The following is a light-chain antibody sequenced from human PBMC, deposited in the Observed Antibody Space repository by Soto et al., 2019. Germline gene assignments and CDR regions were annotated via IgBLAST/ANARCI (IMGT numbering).Light chain of an antibody. CDR1: SSDVGAYKY. Sequence: QSVLTQPASVSGSPGQSITISCTGTSSDVGAYKYVSWYQQHPGKAPKLIIYGVSNRPSGVSNRFSGPKSGNTAFLTISGLQPEDEAGYYCSSFTGTTTLDVFGTGTKV. J-gene: IGLJ1*01. V-gene: IGLV2-14*03. CDR3: SSFTGTTTLDV. CDR2: GVS.